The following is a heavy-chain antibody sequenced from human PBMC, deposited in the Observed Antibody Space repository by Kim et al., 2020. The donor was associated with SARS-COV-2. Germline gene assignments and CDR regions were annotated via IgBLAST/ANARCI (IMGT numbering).Heavy chain of an antibody. CDR2: IHPDGSEK. CDR3: ARDPHRGGDYDY. CDR1: GFTFNNYW. J-gene: IGHJ4*02. V-gene: IGHV3-7*01. D-gene: IGHD3-10*01. Sequence: GGSLRLSCAASGFTFNNYWMNWVRQTPGKGLEWVSNIHPDGSEKYYVDSVRGRFTISRDNAQNSLYLQMNSLTAGDTAVYFCARDPHRGGDYDYWGQGTLVSVSS.